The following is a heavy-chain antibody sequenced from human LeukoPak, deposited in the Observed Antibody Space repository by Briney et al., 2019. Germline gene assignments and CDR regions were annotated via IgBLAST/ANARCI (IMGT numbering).Heavy chain of an antibody. J-gene: IGHJ4*02. CDR1: GFTVSSNY. CDR2: IYSGGST. Sequence: GGSLRLSCAVSGFTVSSNYMSWVRQAPGKGLEWVSVIYSGGSTYYADSVKGRFTISRDNSKNTLYLQMNSLRAEDTAVYYCAREDGMIRNFDYWGQGTLVTVSS. CDR3: AREDGMIRNFDY. V-gene: IGHV3-53*01. D-gene: IGHD3-22*01.